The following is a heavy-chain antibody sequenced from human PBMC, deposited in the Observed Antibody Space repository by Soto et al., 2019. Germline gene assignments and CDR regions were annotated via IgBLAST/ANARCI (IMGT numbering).Heavy chain of an antibody. V-gene: IGHV4-34*01. CDR3: AKGYSSSWYDYFEY. CDR1: VVSFSGYY. J-gene: IGHJ4*02. CDR2: INHSGST. Sequence: XETLSLTCAFYVVSFSGYYRTWIRHPPGKGLEWIGEINHSGSTNYNPSLKSRVTISVDTSKNQFSLRLASVTAADTAVYYCAKGYSSSWYDYFEYWGQGTLVIVSS. D-gene: IGHD6-13*01.